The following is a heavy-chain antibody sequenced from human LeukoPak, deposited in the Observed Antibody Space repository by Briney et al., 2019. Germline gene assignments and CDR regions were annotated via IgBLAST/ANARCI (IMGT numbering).Heavy chain of an antibody. J-gene: IGHJ4*02. V-gene: IGHV3-23*01. D-gene: IGHD3-22*01. CDR3: ARRCYDSSGFDY. Sequence: GGTLRLSCAASGFTFSSYAMSWVRQAPGKGLEWVSAISGSGGSTYYADSVKRRFTIFRDNSKNTLYLQMNSLRGEDMAVYYCARRCYDSSGFDYWGQGTLVTVSS. CDR1: GFTFSSYA. CDR2: ISGSGGST.